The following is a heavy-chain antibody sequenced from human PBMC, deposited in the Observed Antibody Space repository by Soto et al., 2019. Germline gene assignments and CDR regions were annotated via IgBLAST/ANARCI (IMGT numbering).Heavy chain of an antibody. CDR1: GFTFSTYA. CDR3: AKDMYYYDSSCYFESFQH. D-gene: IGHD3-22*01. V-gene: IGHV3-23*01. J-gene: IGHJ1*01. CDR2: ISGSGSGGST. Sequence: GSLRLSCTASGFTFSTYAMSWVRQAPGKGLEWVSTISGSGSGGSTYYAESAEGRFTISRDNSKNMVYLQMNSLRVEDTAVYYCAKDMYYYDSSCYFESFQHWGQGA.